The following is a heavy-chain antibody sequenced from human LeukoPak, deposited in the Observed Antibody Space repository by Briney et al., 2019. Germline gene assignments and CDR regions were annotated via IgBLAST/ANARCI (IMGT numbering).Heavy chain of an antibody. CDR3: ARAPDGWLPHAFDI. Sequence: ASVKVSCKASGYTFTSYHITWVRQAPGQGLEWMGWISGYNGNTNYAQKFQGRVTITADKSTSTAYMELSSLRSEDTAVYYCARAPDGWLPHAFDIWGQGTMVTVSS. V-gene: IGHV1-18*01. J-gene: IGHJ3*02. CDR1: GYTFTSYH. CDR2: ISGYNGNT. D-gene: IGHD3-22*01.